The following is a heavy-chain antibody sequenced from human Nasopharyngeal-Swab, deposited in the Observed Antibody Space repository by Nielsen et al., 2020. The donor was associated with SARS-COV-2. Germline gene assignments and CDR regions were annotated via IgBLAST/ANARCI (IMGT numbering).Heavy chain of an antibody. CDR3: VSSYYGSAY. CDR1: GFTFGNYN. V-gene: IGHV3-48*04. CDR2: ITSTSSTI. Sequence: GGSLRLSCAASGFTFGNYNMNWVRQAPGKGLEWVSYITSTSSTIYYADSVKGRFTISRDNAKNSLSLQINSLRAEDTAMYYCVSSYYGSAYWGQGTLVTVSS. D-gene: IGHD3-10*01. J-gene: IGHJ4*02.